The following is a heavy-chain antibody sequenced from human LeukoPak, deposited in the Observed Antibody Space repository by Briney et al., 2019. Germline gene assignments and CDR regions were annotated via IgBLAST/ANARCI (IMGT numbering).Heavy chain of an antibody. CDR1: GFTFSSYG. Sequence: PGGSLRLSCAASGFTFSSYGMSWVRQAPGKGLEWVSSISSSSSYIYYADSVKGRFTISRDNAKNSLYLQMNSLRAEDTAVYYCARVGNSSGWYIDYWGQGTLVTVSS. D-gene: IGHD6-19*01. J-gene: IGHJ4*02. CDR3: ARVGNSSGWYIDY. CDR2: ISSSSSYI. V-gene: IGHV3-21*01.